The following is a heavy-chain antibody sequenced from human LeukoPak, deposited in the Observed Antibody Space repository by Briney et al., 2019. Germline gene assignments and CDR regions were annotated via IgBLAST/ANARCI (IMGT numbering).Heavy chain of an antibody. Sequence: GGSLRLSCAASGFTFSNYAMTWVRQAPGKGLECVSVISGSGSNTDYADSVKGRFTISRDNSKNTLYLQMNSLRAEDTAVYYCASQRSTSKYLGYYGMDVWGQGTTVTVSS. CDR1: GFTFSNYA. D-gene: IGHD2-2*01. J-gene: IGHJ6*02. CDR3: ASQRSTSKYLGYYGMDV. V-gene: IGHV3-23*01. CDR2: ISGSGSNT.